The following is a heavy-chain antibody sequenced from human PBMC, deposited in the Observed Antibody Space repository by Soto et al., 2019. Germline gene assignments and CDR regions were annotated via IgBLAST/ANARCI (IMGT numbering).Heavy chain of an antibody. CDR1: GFTFSSYA. CDR3: AREGYCSSTSCYSFDY. J-gene: IGHJ4*02. V-gene: IGHV3-64*01. Sequence: ESGGGLVQPGGSLRLSCAASGFTFSSYAMHWVRQAPGKGLEYVSAISSNGGSTYYANSVKGRFTISRDNSKNTLYLQMGSLRAEDMAVYYCAREGYCSSTSCYSFDYWGQGTLVTVSS. CDR2: ISSNGGST. D-gene: IGHD2-2*01.